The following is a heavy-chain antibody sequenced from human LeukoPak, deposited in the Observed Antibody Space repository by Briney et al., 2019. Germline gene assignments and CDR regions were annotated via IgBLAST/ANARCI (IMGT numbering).Heavy chain of an antibody. Sequence: GASVKVSCKASGYTFINYTMHWVRQAPGQRLEWMGWINAGNRNTKYSQKFQGRVTITRDTSATIAYMELSSLRSEDTAVYYCARSARREAADYWGQGTLVTVSS. J-gene: IGHJ4*02. CDR2: INAGNRNT. V-gene: IGHV1-3*01. D-gene: IGHD1-26*01. CDR3: ARSARREAADY. CDR1: GYTFINYT.